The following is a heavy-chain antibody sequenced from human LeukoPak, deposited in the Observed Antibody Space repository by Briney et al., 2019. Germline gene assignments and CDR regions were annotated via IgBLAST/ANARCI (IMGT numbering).Heavy chain of an antibody. J-gene: IGHJ4*02. CDR3: ARDRYGDGFAHFDY. V-gene: IGHV1-46*01. D-gene: IGHD5-24*01. Sequence: ASVKVSCKASGYTFTSYYMHWVRQAPGQGLEWMVIINPSGGSTSYAQKFQGRVTMTRDTSTSTVYMDLSRLTSDDTAVYYCARDRYGDGFAHFDYWGQGALVTVSS. CDR1: GYTFTSYY. CDR2: INPSGGST.